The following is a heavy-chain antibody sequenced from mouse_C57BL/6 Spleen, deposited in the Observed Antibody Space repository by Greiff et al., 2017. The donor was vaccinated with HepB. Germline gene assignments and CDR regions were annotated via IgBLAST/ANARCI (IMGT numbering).Heavy chain of an antibody. CDR1: GYTFTSYW. V-gene: IGHV1-64*01. Sequence: QVQLQQPGAELVKPGASVKLSCKASGYTFTSYWMYWVKQRPGQGLEWIGMIHPNSGSTNYNEKFKSKATLTVDKSSSTAYMQLSSLTSEDSAVYYCATLYYYAMDYWGQGTSVTVSS. CDR3: ATLYYYAMDY. CDR2: IHPNSGST. J-gene: IGHJ4*01.